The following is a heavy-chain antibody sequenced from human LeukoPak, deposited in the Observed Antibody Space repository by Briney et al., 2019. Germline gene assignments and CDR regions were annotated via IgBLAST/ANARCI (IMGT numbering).Heavy chain of an antibody. V-gene: IGHV3-21*01. CDR1: GFTFSSYS. CDR3: ARGSGWAPVDY. Sequence: PGGSPRLSCAASGFTFSSYSMNWVRQAPGKGLEWVSSISSSSSYIYYADSVKGRFTISRDNAKNSLYLQMNSLRAEDTAVYYCARGSGWAPVDYWGQGTLVTVSS. CDR2: ISSSSSYI. J-gene: IGHJ4*02. D-gene: IGHD6-19*01.